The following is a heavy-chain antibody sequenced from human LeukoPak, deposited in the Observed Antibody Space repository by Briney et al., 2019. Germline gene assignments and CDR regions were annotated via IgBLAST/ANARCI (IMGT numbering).Heavy chain of an antibody. Sequence: PGGSLRLSCAASRFTFSTYAMSWVRQAPGKGLEWVSTISDSGGSTYYADSVKGRFTISRDNSKNTLYVQMSSLRAEDTAVSYCAKSHSVAQRGYFDYWGQGTLVTVSS. CDR2: ISDSGGST. CDR3: AKSHSVAQRGYFDY. D-gene: IGHD2-15*01. V-gene: IGHV3-23*01. CDR1: RFTFSTYA. J-gene: IGHJ4*02.